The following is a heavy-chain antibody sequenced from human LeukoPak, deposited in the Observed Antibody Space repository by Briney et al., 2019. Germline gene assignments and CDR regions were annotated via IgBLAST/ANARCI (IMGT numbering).Heavy chain of an antibody. CDR3: VRDRGEWSYSHDY. Sequence: GSLRLSCAASGFTFSSYAMSWVRQAPGKGLEWIGRIYTSGSTNYNPSLKSRVTMSVDTSKNQFSLKLSSVTAADTAVYYCVRDRGEWSYSHDYWGQGTLVTVSS. CDR1: GFTFSSYA. D-gene: IGHD3-10*01. J-gene: IGHJ4*02. CDR2: IYTSGST. V-gene: IGHV4-4*07.